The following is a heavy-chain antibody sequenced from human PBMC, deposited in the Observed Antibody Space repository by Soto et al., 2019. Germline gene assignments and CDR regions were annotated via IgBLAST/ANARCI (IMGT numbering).Heavy chain of an antibody. J-gene: IGHJ4*02. CDR1: GGSVSSGSYY. D-gene: IGHD6-13*01. V-gene: IGHV4-61*01. CDR3: ARDSSSWENFFDY. CDR2: IYYSGST. Sequence: SETLSLTCTVSGGSVSSGSYYWSWIRQPPGKGLEWIGYIYYSGSTYYNPSLKSRVTISVDTSKNQLSLKLSSVTAADTAVYYCARDSSSWENFFDYWGQGTLVTVSS.